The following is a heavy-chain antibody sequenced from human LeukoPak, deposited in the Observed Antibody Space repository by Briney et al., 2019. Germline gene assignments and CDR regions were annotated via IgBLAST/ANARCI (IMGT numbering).Heavy chain of an antibody. CDR3: ARTTEAHSWRTRYYDYYMDV. D-gene: IGHD6-13*01. Sequence: SETLSLTCTVSGGSISSSTYYWGWIRQPPGKGLEWIGSINYSGSTNYNPSPKSRVTISVDTSKNQFSLKLTSVTAADTAVYYCARTTEAHSWRTRYYDYYMDVWGKGTTVTVSS. V-gene: IGHV4-39*07. CDR2: INYSGST. J-gene: IGHJ6*03. CDR1: GGSISSSTYY.